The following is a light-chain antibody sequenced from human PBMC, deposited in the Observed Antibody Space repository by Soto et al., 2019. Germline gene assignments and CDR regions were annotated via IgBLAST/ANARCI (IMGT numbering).Light chain of an antibody. CDR2: GAS. J-gene: IGKJ1*01. Sequence: VMTQSPATLSVSPGERATLSCRASQSVSDNLAWYQQKPGQAPRLLMYGASTRATGIPARFSGSRSGTEFTLTISSLQSEDFVVYYCQQYSNWPRTFGQGTKVELK. CDR1: QSVSDN. V-gene: IGKV3-15*01. CDR3: QQYSNWPRT.